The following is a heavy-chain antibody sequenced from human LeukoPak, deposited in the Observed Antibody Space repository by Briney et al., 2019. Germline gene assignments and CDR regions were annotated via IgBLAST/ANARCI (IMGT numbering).Heavy chain of an antibody. Sequence: SETLSLTCTVSVGSISSSSFYWGWIRQPPGKGLEWIGSLYYSGNTYYNPSLKSRVTISVDTSKNQFSLSLDSVTAADTAVYYCARGLASGYPPIPFDYWGQGTLVTVSS. V-gene: IGHV4-39*07. CDR2: LYYSGNT. CDR1: VGSISSSSFY. D-gene: IGHD3-3*01. J-gene: IGHJ4*02. CDR3: ARGLASGYPPIPFDY.